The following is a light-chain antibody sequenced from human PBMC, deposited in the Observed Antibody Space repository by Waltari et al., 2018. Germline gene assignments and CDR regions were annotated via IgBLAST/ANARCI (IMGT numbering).Light chain of an antibody. Sequence: QSVLTQPPSASGTPGQSIIISCSSTSNTVTWFQKVPGAAPKLLFFRVGQRPSGVPARFSGSRSGTSASLAISGLHSEDEADYYCATWDNSLEGWLFGGGTKVTV. J-gene: IGLJ2*01. CDR2: RVG. V-gene: IGLV1-44*01. CDR3: ATWDNSLEGWL. CDR1: SNT.